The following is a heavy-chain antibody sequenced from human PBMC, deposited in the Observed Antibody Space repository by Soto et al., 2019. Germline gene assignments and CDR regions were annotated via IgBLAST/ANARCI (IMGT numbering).Heavy chain of an antibody. CDR2: VSYSGST. Sequence: SETLSLTCSLSGGAIGGYYWSWIRQPPGKALEWIGYVSYSGSTDYHPSLKSRVSISIDTSKNKFSLKMISVTAADTAVYYCARLGADSGSFFFDPWGQGTLVTVSS. J-gene: IGHJ5*02. CDR3: ARLGADSGSFFFDP. V-gene: IGHV4-59*01. CDR1: GGAIGGYY. D-gene: IGHD6-19*01.